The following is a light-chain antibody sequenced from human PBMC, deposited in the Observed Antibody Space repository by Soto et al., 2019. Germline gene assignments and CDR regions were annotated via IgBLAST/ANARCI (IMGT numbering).Light chain of an antibody. J-gene: IGLJ1*01. CDR3: SEFAPGSTHV. CDR1: SSDIGTYHR. V-gene: IGLV2-14*02. CDR2: EGI. Sequence: QSALTQPASVSGSPGQSITISCTWTSSDIGTYHRVSWYQHYPGKAPKLMIYEGIKRPAGVSNRFSGSKSGNTAFLTISGLQAEGGDHFSRSEFAPGSTHVLGPGPKVT.